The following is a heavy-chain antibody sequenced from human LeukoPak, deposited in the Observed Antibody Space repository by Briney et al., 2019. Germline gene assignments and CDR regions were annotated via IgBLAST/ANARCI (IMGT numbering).Heavy chain of an antibody. D-gene: IGHD6-19*01. CDR2: IWHDGSAE. CDR3: ARDSRGGWSGYLDY. Sequence: PGRSLRLSCVASGFIFSGSGMYWVRQAPGKGLEWVAVIWHDGSAEFYADFVKGRFSISRDNSKNTVYLQMNSLRVEDTALYYCARDSRGGWSGYLDYWGQGILVTVSS. CDR1: GFIFSGSG. J-gene: IGHJ4*02. V-gene: IGHV3-33*07.